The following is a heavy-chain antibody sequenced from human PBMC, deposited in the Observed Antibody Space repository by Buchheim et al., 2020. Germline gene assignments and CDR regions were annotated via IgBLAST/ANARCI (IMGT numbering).Heavy chain of an antibody. V-gene: IGHV3-13*01. CDR1: GFTFSSYD. CDR3: ARARGLRRINSYYYYGMDV. CDR2: IGTAGDT. J-gene: IGHJ6*02. Sequence: EVQLVESGGGLVQPGGSLRLSCAASGFTFSSYDMHWVRQATGKGLEWVSAIGTAGDTYYPGSVKGRFTISRENAKNSLYLQMNSLRAGDTAVYYCARARGLRRINSYYYYGMDVWGQGTT. D-gene: IGHD2/OR15-2a*01.